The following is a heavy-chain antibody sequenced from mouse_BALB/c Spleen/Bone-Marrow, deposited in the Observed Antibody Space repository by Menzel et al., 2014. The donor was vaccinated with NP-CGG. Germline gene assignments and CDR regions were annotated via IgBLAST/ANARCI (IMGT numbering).Heavy chain of an antibody. V-gene: IGHV4-1*02. CDR2: TNPDSSTI. CDR3: ARLNYYGNLFV. CDR1: GFDFSRYW. Sequence: EVQLQQSGGGLVQPGGSLKLSCAASGFDFSRYWMSWVRQAPGKGLEWIGETNPDSSTINYTPSLKDRFITSRDNAKNTLYLQMSKVRSEDTALYYCARLNYYGNLFVWGAGTTVTVSS. D-gene: IGHD1-1*01. J-gene: IGHJ1*01.